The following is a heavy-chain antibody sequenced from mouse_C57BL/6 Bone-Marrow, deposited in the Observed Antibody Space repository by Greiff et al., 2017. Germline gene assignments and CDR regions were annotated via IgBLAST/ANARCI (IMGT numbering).Heavy chain of an antibody. Sequence: EVKLQGSGAELVRPGASVKLSCTASGFNIKDDYIHWVKQRPEQGLEWIGWIDPEIGDTEYASNFQGKATITSDTSSNTAYLQLSSLTYEYTSVYYCSSVDGNYFAFWGQGTPLPVAS. CDR2: IDPEIGDT. D-gene: IGHD2-3*01. J-gene: IGHJ2*01. CDR3: SSVDGNYFAF. V-gene: IGHV14-4*01. CDR1: GFNIKDDY.